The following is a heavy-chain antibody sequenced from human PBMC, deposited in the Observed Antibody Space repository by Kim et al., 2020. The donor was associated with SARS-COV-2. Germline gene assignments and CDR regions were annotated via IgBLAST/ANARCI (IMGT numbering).Heavy chain of an antibody. Sequence: YIYYADSVKGRFTISRDNAKNSLYLQMNSLRAEDTAVYYCARRVAYYFDYWGQGTLVTVSS. J-gene: IGHJ4*02. V-gene: IGHV3-21*01. D-gene: IGHD2-15*01. CDR2: YI. CDR3: ARRVAYYFDY.